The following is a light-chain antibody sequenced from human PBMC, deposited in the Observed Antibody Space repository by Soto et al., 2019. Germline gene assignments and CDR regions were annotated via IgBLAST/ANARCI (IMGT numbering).Light chain of an antibody. J-gene: IGLJ1*01. CDR3: CSYAGRYTYV. V-gene: IGLV2-11*01. CDR2: DVN. Sequence: QSVLTQPRSVSGSPGQSVTISCTGTSSDVGGYNYVSWYQQHPGKAPKLMIYDVNKRPSGVPDRFSGSKSGNTASLTISGLQAEDEADYYCCSYAGRYTYVFGFGTKVTVL. CDR1: SSDVGGYNY.